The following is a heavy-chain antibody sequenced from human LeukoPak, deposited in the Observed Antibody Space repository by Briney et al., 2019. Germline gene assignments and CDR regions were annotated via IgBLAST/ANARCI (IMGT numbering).Heavy chain of an antibody. CDR1: GFTFSSYG. CDR3: ARDLPGYYGSGSPTH. D-gene: IGHD3-10*01. CDR2: IWYDGSNK. V-gene: IGHV3-33*01. Sequence: GGSLRLSCAASGFTFSSYGMHWVRQAPGKGLEWVAVIWYDGSNKYYADSVKGRFTISRDNAKNSLYLQMNSLRAEDTAVYYCARDLPGYYGSGSPTHWGQGTLVTVSS. J-gene: IGHJ4*02.